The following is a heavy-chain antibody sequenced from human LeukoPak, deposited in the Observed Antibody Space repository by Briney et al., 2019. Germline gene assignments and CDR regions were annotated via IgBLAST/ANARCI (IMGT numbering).Heavy chain of an antibody. V-gene: IGHV1-3*01. CDR1: GYTFTSYA. CDR3: ARLIRTGTSSWSAFDI. Sequence: GASVKVSCKASGYTFTSYAMHWVRQAPGQRLEWMGWINAGNGNTKYSQKFQGRVTITRDTSASTAYMELSSLRSEDTAVYYCARLIRTGTSSWSAFDIWGQGTMVTVSS. D-gene: IGHD6-13*01. CDR2: INAGNGNT. J-gene: IGHJ3*02.